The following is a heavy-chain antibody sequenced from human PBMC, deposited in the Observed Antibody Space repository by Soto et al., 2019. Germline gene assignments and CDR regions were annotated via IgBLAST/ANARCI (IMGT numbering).Heavy chain of an antibody. CDR3: ARKGLAATGTRVYYYYYMDV. V-gene: IGHV4-34*01. D-gene: IGHD6-13*01. Sequence: SETLSLTCAVYGGSFSGYYWSWIRQPPGKGLEWIEEINHSGSTNYNPSLKSRVTISVDTSKNQFSLKLSSVTAADTAVYYCARKGLAATGTRVYYYYYMDVWGKGTTVTVSS. J-gene: IGHJ6*03. CDR1: GGSFSGYY. CDR2: INHSGST.